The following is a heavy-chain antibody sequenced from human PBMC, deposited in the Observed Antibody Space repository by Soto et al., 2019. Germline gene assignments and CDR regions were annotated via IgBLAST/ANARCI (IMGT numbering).Heavy chain of an antibody. CDR3: ARDRVVVTAIPHDYYYGMDV. Sequence: PSETLSLTCTVSGGSISSGGYYWSWIRQHPGKGLEWIGYIYYSGSTYYNPSLKSRVTISVDTSKNQFSLKLSSVTAADTAVYYCARDRVVVTAIPHDYYYGMDVWGQGTTVTVSS. J-gene: IGHJ6*02. V-gene: IGHV4-31*03. CDR2: IYYSGST. CDR1: GGSISSGGYY. D-gene: IGHD2-21*02.